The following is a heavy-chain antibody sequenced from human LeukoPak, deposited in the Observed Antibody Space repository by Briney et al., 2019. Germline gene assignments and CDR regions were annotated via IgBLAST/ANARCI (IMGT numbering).Heavy chain of an antibody. CDR2: ISSSGITI. CDR3: VRDDDTDAFDI. D-gene: IGHD3-22*01. Sequence: GGSLRLSCAASGFTINTYAMNWVRQAPGKGLEWVSYISSSGITIYYADSVKGRFTISRDNAKNSLFLQMNSLRAEDTAVYYCVRDDDTDAFDIWGQGTMVTASS. J-gene: IGHJ3*02. V-gene: IGHV3-48*03. CDR1: GFTINTYA.